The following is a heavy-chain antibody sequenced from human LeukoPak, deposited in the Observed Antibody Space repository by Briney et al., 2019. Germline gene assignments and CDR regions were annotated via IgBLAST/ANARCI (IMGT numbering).Heavy chain of an antibody. Sequence: SGGSLRLSCAASGFTFSSYAMSWIRQPPGKGLEWIGYIYYSGSTNYNPSLKSRVTISVDTSKNQFSLKLSSVTAADTAVYYCASRRDYYGPFDYWGQGTLVTVSS. CDR3: ASRRDYYGPFDY. CDR1: GFTFSSYA. CDR2: IYYSGST. D-gene: IGHD3-10*01. V-gene: IGHV4-59*08. J-gene: IGHJ4*02.